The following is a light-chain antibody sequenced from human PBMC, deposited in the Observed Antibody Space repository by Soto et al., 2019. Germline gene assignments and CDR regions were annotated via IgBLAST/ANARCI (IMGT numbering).Light chain of an antibody. CDR3: QQYDSYPPYT. CDR1: QGISSY. J-gene: IGKJ2*01. V-gene: IGKV1-8*01. CDR2: AAS. Sequence: AIRMTQSPSSFSASTGDRVTITCRASQGISSYLAWYQQKPGKAPKLLIYAASTLQSGVPSRFSGSGSGTDFTLTISCLQSEDFATYYCQQYDSYPPYTFGQGTKVDIK.